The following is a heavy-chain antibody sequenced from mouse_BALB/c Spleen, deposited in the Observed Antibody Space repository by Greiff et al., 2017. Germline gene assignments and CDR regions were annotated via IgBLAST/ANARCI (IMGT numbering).Heavy chain of an antibody. CDR2: IWGDGST. CDR3: ARDPDYYGSRYAMDY. CDR1: GFSLTGYG. V-gene: IGHV2-6-7*01. J-gene: IGHJ4*01. Sequence: QVQLKESGPGLVAPSQSLSITCTVSGFSLTGYGVNWVRQPPGKGLEWLGMIWGDGSTDYNSALKSRLSISKDNSKSQVFLKMNSLQTDDTARYYCARDPDYYGSRYAMDYWGQGTSVTVSS. D-gene: IGHD1-1*01.